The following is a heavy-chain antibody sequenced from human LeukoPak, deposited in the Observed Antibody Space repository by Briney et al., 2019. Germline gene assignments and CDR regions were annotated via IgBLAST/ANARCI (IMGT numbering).Heavy chain of an antibody. Sequence: GESLKISCTGSGYSFTNYWIAWARQMPGKGLEWMGIIYPADSDTIYSPSFQGHVTISADKSISTAYLQWSSLKASDTAMYYCARSQYSSTWARDPYFDYWGLGALVTVSS. V-gene: IGHV5-51*01. CDR1: GYSFTNYW. CDR3: ARSQYSSTWARDPYFDY. J-gene: IGHJ4*02. D-gene: IGHD6-13*01. CDR2: IYPADSDT.